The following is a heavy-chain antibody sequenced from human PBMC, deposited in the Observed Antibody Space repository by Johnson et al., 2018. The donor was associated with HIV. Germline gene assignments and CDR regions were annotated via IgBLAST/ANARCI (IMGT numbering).Heavy chain of an antibody. V-gene: IGHV3-73*01. CDR1: GFTFSGSA. CDR2: IRSKANSYET. D-gene: IGHD1-26*01. CDR3: TTDWGSYLLTDAVDV. Sequence: VQLVESGGGTVQPGGSLRLSCAASGFTFSGSAMHWVRQASGKGLEWVGRIRSKANSYETAYAASVNGRFTISRDDSKHTAYLQMNRLKTEDTAVEYCTTDWGSYLLTDAVDVWGQGTMVTVSS. J-gene: IGHJ3*01.